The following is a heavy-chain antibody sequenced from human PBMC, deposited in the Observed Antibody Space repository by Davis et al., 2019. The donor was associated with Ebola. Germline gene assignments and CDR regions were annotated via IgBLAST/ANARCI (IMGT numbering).Heavy chain of an antibody. CDR3: AGGWLRSYFDY. D-gene: IGHD5-12*01. Sequence: HSQTLSLTCAISGDSVSSAGWNWIRQSPSRGLEWLGRTYYNSKWYTDYAVSVKSRITIDPDTSKNQFSLQLNSVTPEDTAVYYCAGGWLRSYFDYWGQGTLVTVSS. CDR2: TYYNSKWYT. J-gene: IGHJ4*02. V-gene: IGHV6-1*01. CDR1: GDSVSSAG.